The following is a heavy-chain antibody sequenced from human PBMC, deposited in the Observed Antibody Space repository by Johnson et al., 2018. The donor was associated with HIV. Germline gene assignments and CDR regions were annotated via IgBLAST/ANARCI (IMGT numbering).Heavy chain of an antibody. Sequence: MQLVESGGGLVQPGGSLRLSCAASGFTFSSYGMHWVRQAPGKGLEWVSAISGSGGSTYYADSVTGRFTISRDNSKNTLYLQMNSLRAEDTAVYYCAKDWLRWVLTADAFDIWGQGTMVTVSS. J-gene: IGHJ3*02. CDR1: GFTFSSYG. CDR2: ISGSGGST. CDR3: AKDWLRWVLTADAFDI. V-gene: IGHV3-23*04. D-gene: IGHD2-21*02.